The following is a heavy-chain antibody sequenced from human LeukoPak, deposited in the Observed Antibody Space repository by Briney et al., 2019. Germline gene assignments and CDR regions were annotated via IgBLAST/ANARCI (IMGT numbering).Heavy chain of an antibody. CDR1: GGSVSSGSYY. D-gene: IGHD3-22*01. J-gene: IGHJ5*02. CDR3: ARGQTMMVARFLLSDWFDP. CDR2: IYYSGST. Sequence: SETLSLTCTVSGGSVSSGSYYWSWIRQPPGKGLEWIGYIYYSGSTNYNPSLKSRVTISVDTSKNQFSLKLSSVTAADTAVYYCARGQTMMVARFLLSDWFDPWGQGTLVTVSS. V-gene: IGHV4-61*01.